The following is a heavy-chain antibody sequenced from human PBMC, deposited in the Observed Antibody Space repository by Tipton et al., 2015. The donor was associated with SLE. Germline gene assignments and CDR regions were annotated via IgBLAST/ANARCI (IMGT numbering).Heavy chain of an antibody. CDR3: AKGIAAAGHDAFDI. D-gene: IGHD6-13*01. V-gene: IGHV3-53*05. CDR1: GFTFSSYW. J-gene: IGHJ3*02. CDR2: IYSGGST. Sequence: SLRLSCAASGFTFSSYWMHWVRQAPGKGLEWVSVIYSGGSTYYADSVKGRFTISRDNAKNSLYLQMNSLRAEDTALYYCAKGIAAAGHDAFDIWGQGTMVTVSS.